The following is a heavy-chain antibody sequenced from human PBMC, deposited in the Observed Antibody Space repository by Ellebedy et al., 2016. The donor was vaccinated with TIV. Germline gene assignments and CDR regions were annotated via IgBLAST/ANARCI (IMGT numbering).Heavy chain of an antibody. CDR3: ASLDTAMVHSSDY. CDR2: ISDTSHYI. J-gene: IGHJ4*02. V-gene: IGHV3-21*01. CDR1: GFTFSAYS. Sequence: GGSLRLSCAASGFTFSAYSMNWVRQAPGKGLEWVSSISDTSHYIYYADSLKGRFTISRDNAKNSLYLQVNGLRAEDTAVYYCASLDTAMVHSSDYWGQGTLVTVSS. D-gene: IGHD5-18*01.